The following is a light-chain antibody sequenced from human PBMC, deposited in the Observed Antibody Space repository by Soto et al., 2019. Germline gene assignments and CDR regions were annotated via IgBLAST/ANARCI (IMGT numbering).Light chain of an antibody. CDR2: DSS. Sequence: EIVLTQSPATLSLSPGERATLSCRASQSVSSHLAWYQQRPGQAPRLLIYDSSNRATGIPVRFGGSGSVTDFTLTISSLEPEDFAVYYCQQRNSWPETFGQGTKLEIK. CDR1: QSVSSH. V-gene: IGKV3-11*01. CDR3: QQRNSWPET. J-gene: IGKJ2*01.